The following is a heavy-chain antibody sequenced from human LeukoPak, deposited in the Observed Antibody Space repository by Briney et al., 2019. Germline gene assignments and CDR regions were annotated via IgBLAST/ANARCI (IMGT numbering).Heavy chain of an antibody. J-gene: IGHJ4*02. CDR2: ISSSSSYI. D-gene: IGHD3-10*01. V-gene: IGHV3-21*01. CDR1: GFTFSSYS. Sequence: GGSLRLSCAASGFTFSSYSTNWVRQAPGKGLEWVSSISSSSSYIYYADSVKGRFTISRDNAKNSLYLQMNSLRAEDTAVYYCARDMVRGVIVYYFDYWGQGTLVTVSS. CDR3: ARDMVRGVIVYYFDY.